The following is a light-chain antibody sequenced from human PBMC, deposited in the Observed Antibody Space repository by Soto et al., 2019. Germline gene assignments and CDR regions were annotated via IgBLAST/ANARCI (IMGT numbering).Light chain of an antibody. CDR1: QSVSSN. Sequence: EIVMTQSPATLSVSPGERATLSCRASQSVSSNLAWYQQKPGQAPRLLIYGASTRATGIPDRFSGSGSGTEFTLPISSLHSEDFAFYYCQQYSNWPLTFGGGTKVEIK. V-gene: IGKV3-15*01. CDR2: GAS. J-gene: IGKJ4*01. CDR3: QQYSNWPLT.